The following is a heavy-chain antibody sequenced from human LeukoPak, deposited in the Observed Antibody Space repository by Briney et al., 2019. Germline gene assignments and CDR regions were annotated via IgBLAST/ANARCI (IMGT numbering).Heavy chain of an antibody. J-gene: IGHJ2*01. CDR1: SYTFTTHG. V-gene: IGHV1-18*01. CDR2: ISAHNGNT. CDR3: ARDGYFDL. Sequence: ASVKVSCKASSYTFTTHGIAWVRQAPGQGLEWMGWISAHNGNTNYAQSLQGRVTMTTDTSTNTAYMELRSLRPDDTAVYYCARDGYFDLWGRGTLVTVSS.